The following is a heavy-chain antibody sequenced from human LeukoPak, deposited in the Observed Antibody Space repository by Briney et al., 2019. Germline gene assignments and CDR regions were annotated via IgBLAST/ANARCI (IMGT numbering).Heavy chain of an antibody. CDR2: ISGSGGST. D-gene: IGHD3-10*01. CDR1: GFTFSSYA. J-gene: IGHJ6*02. Sequence: GGSLRLSCAASGFTFSSYAMSWVRQAPGKGLEWVSAISGSGGSTYYADSVKGRFTISRDNSKNTLYLQMNSLRAEDTAVYYCAKYSGDYYYYGMDVWGQGTTVTVSS. CDR3: AKYSGDYYYYGMDV. V-gene: IGHV3-23*01.